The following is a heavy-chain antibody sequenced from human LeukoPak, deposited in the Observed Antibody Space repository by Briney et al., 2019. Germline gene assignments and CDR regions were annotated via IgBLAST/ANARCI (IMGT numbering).Heavy chain of an antibody. D-gene: IGHD2-8*01. CDR1: GFTFSSYG. Sequence: GGSLRLSCAASGFTFSSYGMHWVRQAPGKGLEWVAVIWYDGSNKYYADSVKGRFTISRDNSKNTLYLQMNSLRDEDTAVYYCARDCTNGVCYGTDFDYWGQGTLVTVSS. CDR3: ARDCTNGVCYGTDFDY. V-gene: IGHV3-33*01. J-gene: IGHJ4*02. CDR2: IWYDGSNK.